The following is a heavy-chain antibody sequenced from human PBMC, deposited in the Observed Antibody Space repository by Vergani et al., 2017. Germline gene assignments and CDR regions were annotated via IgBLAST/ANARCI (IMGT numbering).Heavy chain of an antibody. V-gene: IGHV3-30*18. CDR3: AKDQEFWSGYYWTGYYFDY. J-gene: IGHJ4*02. Sequence: QVQLVESGGGVVQPARSLRLSCAASGFTFSSYGMHWVRQAPGKGLEWVAVISYDGSNKYYADSVKGRFTISRDNSKNTLYLQMNSLRAEDTAVYYCAKDQEFWSGYYWTGYYFDYWGQGTLVTVSS. D-gene: IGHD3-3*01. CDR1: GFTFSSYG. CDR2: ISYDGSNK.